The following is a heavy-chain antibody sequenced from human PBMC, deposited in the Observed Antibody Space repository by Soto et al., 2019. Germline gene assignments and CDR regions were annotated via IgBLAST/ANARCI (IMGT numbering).Heavy chain of an antibody. Sequence: EVQLLESGGGLVQPGGSLRLSCAASGFTFSSYAMSWVRQAPGKGLEWVSAISGSGGSTYYADSVKGRFTISRDNSKNTLYLQMNSLRAEDTAVYYCAKASKVYYGSGSYLYYSYYYIDVWGKGTTVTVSS. CDR1: GFTFSSYA. CDR3: AKASKVYYGSGSYLYYSYYYIDV. J-gene: IGHJ6*03. V-gene: IGHV3-23*01. D-gene: IGHD3-10*01. CDR2: ISGSGGST.